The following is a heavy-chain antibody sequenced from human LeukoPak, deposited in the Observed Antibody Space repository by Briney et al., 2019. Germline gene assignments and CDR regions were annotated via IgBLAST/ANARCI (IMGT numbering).Heavy chain of an antibody. D-gene: IGHD2-2*01. V-gene: IGHV3-48*04. CDR3: ARVLCPRDIVVVPADY. J-gene: IGHJ4*02. CDR2: ISSSGSTI. CDR1: GFTFSSYA. Sequence: GGSLRLSCAASGFTFSSYAMSWVRQAPGKGLEWVSYISSSGSTIYYADSVKGRFTISRDNAKNSLYLQMNSLRAEDTAVYYCARVLCPRDIVVVPADYWGQGTLVTVSS.